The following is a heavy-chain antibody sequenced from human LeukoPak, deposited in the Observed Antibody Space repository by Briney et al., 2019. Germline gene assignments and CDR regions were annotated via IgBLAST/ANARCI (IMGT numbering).Heavy chain of an antibody. V-gene: IGHV4-59*01. CDR3: ATSSPAAYFQY. J-gene: IGHJ1*01. CDR2: IYYSGST. CDR1: RGAISSYY. Sequence: SETLSLTCTVSRGAISSYYWNWIRQPPGKGLEWMGYIYYSGSTNYNPSLKSRVTMSVDTSKNQFSLKLSSVTAAHTAVYYCATSSPAAYFQYWGQGTLVTVSS.